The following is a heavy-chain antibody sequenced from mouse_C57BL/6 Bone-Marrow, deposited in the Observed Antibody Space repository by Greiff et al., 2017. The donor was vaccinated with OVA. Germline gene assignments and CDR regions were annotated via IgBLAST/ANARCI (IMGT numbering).Heavy chain of an antibody. V-gene: IGHV14-2*01. J-gene: IGHJ1*03. CDR2: IDPEDGET. CDR3: ARGGITTPSWYFDV. CDR1: GFNIKDYY. Sequence: VQLQQSGAELVKPGASVKLSCTASGFNIKDYYMHWVKQRTEQGLEWIGRIDPEDGETKYAPKFQGKATITADTSSNTASLQLSSLTSEDTAVFYCARGGITTPSWYFDVWGTGTTVTVSS. D-gene: IGHD2-4*01.